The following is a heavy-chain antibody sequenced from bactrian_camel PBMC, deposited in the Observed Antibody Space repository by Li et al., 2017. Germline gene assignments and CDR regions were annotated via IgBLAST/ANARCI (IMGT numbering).Heavy chain of an antibody. CDR2: IVNADST. CDR1: RWTYSTYS. V-gene: IGHV3S57*01. CDR3: AVGGSFCSMGVTEYEPDD. Sequence: HVQLVESGGGSVQAGGSLRLSCGISRWTYSTYSIGWFRQNSGKEREGVAVIVNADSTFYADSVKGRFTISRDNAKNTLYLQMNSLTPEDTAMYYCAVGGSFCSMGVTEYEPDDWGQGTQVTVS. D-gene: IGHD3*01. J-gene: IGHJ4*01.